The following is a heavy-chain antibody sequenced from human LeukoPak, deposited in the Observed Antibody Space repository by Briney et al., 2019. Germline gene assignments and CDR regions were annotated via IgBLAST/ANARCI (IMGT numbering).Heavy chain of an antibody. J-gene: IGHJ6*02. CDR1: EFTFGSYT. Sequence: GSLRLSCAASEFTFGSYTMNWVRQAPGKGLEWVSSTSSSSSHIYYADSVKGRFTISRDNAKNSLFLQMSSLRAEDTAVYYCTRAPEKYDILTGYYTYYGMDVWGQGTTVTVSS. D-gene: IGHD3-9*01. CDR3: TRAPEKYDILTGYYTYYGMDV. V-gene: IGHV3-21*01. CDR2: TSSSSSHI.